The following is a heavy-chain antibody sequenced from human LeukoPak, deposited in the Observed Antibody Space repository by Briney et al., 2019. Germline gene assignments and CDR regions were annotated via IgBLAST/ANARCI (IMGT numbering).Heavy chain of an antibody. V-gene: IGHV4-31*03. Sequence: SETLSLTCTVSRGSISSGGYYWSWIRQHPGKGLEWIGYIYYSGSTYYNPSLKSRVTMSVDTSKSQFSLKLSSVTAADTAVYYCARGQGYSSGWYNFDYWGQGTLVTVSS. CDR1: RGSISSGGYY. CDR2: IYYSGST. J-gene: IGHJ4*02. D-gene: IGHD6-19*01. CDR3: ARGQGYSSGWYNFDY.